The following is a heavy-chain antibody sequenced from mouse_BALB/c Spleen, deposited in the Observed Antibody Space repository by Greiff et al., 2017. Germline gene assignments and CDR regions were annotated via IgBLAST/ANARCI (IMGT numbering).Heavy chain of an antibody. Sequence: EVQLQQSGAELVKPGASVKLSCTASGFNIKDTYMHWVKQRPEQGLEWIGRIDPANGNTKYDPKFQGKATITADTSSNTAYLQLSSLTSEDTAVYYCARWRDYGSSYFDVWGAGTTVTVSS. J-gene: IGHJ1*01. CDR3: ARWRDYGSSYFDV. CDR2: IDPANGNT. V-gene: IGHV14-3*02. D-gene: IGHD1-1*01. CDR1: GFNIKDTY.